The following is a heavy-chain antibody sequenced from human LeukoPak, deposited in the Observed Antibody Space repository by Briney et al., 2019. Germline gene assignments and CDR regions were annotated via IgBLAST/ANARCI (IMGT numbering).Heavy chain of an antibody. Sequence: ASVKVSCKASGYTFTSYGNSWVRQAPGQALEWMGWISGYNGNTNYAQKLQGRVTMTTDTSTSTAYMELRSLRSDDTAVYYCARDFHSSGYYHYFHYWGQGTLVTVSS. J-gene: IGHJ4*02. CDR3: ARDFHSSGYYHYFHY. CDR1: GYTFTSYG. CDR2: ISGYNGNT. D-gene: IGHD3-22*01. V-gene: IGHV1-18*01.